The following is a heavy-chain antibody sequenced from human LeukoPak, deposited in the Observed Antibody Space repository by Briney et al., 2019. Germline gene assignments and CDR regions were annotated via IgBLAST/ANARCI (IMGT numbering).Heavy chain of an antibody. V-gene: IGHV3-7*02. J-gene: IGHJ2*01. CDR3: ARRIGGAVAGNWYFDL. CDR2: IKQDGSEK. CDR1: GFTFSWYW. D-gene: IGHD6-19*01. Sequence: GGSLRLSCAASGFTFSWYWMNWVRQAPGKGLEWVANIKQDGSEKYYVDSVKGRFTISGDNSKNTLYLQMNSLRAEDTAVYYCARRIGGAVAGNWYFDLWGRGTLVIVSS.